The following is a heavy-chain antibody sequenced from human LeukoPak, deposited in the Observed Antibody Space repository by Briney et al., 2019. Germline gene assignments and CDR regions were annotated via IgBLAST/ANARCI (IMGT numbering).Heavy chain of an antibody. J-gene: IGHJ4*02. D-gene: IGHD4-17*01. V-gene: IGHV4-4*02. Sequence: PSEALSLTCGVSGGSISNTNWWTWVRQLPGKGLEWIGYIYYSGSTYYNPSLKSRVTISVDTSKNQFSLKLSSVTAADTAVYYCARSGGDYLDSGDYWGQGTLVTVSS. CDR2: IYYSGST. CDR1: GGSISNTNW. CDR3: ARSGGDYLDSGDY.